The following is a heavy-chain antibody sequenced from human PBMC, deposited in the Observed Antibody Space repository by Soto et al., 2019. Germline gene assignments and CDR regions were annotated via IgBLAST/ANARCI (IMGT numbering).Heavy chain of an antibody. CDR1: GFIFSNYG. CDR3: ANRGGVVGGSEHPFSEY. J-gene: IGHJ4*02. CDR2: ISFDGKNR. V-gene: IGHV3-30*18. D-gene: IGHD2-15*01. Sequence: QVQLVESGGGVVQPGKSLRLSCAASGFIFSNYGMHWVRQAPGKGLEWVALISFDGKNRNYADSVKGRFTIYRDNPKNTLYLEMNSLRPEDTAFYYCANRGGVVGGSEHPFSEYWGQGTLVTVSS.